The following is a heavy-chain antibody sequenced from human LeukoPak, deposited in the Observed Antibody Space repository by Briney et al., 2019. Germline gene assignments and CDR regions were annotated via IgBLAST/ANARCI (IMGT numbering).Heavy chain of an antibody. D-gene: IGHD6-13*01. CDR1: GGSVSSGSYY. J-gene: IGHJ6*02. Sequence: SETLSLTSTVSGGSVSSGSYYWSWIRQPPGKGLEWIAYIYYSGSTNYNPSLKSRVTISVDTSKNQFSLKLSSVTAADTAVYYCARVGSITTAGILIRYYAMDFWGQGTTVTVSS. CDR2: IYYSGST. V-gene: IGHV4-61*01. CDR3: ARVGSITTAGILIRYYAMDF.